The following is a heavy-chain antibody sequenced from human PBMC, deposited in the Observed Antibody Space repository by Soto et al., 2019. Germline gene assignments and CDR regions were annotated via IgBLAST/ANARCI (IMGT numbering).Heavy chain of an antibody. D-gene: IGHD2-15*01. J-gene: IGHJ3*02. CDR2: ISGSGGST. CDR3: AKDYHWVVVRAGGAFDI. CDR1: GFTFSSYA. Sequence: EVQLLESGGGLVQPGGSLRLSCAASGFTFSSYAMSWVRQAPGKGLEWVSAISGSGGSTYYADSVKGRFTISRDTSKNTLYLQMNSLRAEDTAVYYCAKDYHWVVVRAGGAFDIWGQGTMVTVSS. V-gene: IGHV3-23*01.